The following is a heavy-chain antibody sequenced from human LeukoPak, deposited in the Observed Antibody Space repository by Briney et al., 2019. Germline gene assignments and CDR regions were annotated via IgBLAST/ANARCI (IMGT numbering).Heavy chain of an antibody. D-gene: IGHD2-2*01. J-gene: IGHJ4*02. CDR1: GFTFSSYS. CDR3: AREVPAVGIVVVPAAMED. CDR2: IKQDGSEK. V-gene: IGHV3-7*01. Sequence: GGSLRLSCAASGFTFSSYSMNWVRQAPGKGLEWVANIKQDGSEKYYVDSVKGRFTISRDNAKNSLYLQMNSLRAEDTAVYYCAREVPAVGIVVVPAAMEDWGQGTLVTVSS.